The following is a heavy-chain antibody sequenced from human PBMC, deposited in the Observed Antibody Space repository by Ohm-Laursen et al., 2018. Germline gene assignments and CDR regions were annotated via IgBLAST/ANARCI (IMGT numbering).Heavy chain of an antibody. Sequence: SVKVSCKASGGTFSSYAISWVRQAPGQGLEWMGGIIPIFGTANYAQKFQGRVTITADKSTSTAYMELSSLRSEDTAVYYCARDPRGTTPLYYGMDVWGQGTTVIVSS. CDR2: IIPIFGTA. J-gene: IGHJ6*02. CDR3: ARDPRGTTPLYYGMDV. CDR1: GGTFSSYA. D-gene: IGHD1-14*01. V-gene: IGHV1-69*06.